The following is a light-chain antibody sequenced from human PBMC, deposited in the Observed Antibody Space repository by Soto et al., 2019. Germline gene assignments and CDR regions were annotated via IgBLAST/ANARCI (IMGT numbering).Light chain of an antibody. CDR2: GAS. CDR1: QSVSSSY. J-gene: IGKJ1*01. Sequence: EIVLTQFPGTLSLSPGERATLSCRASQSVSSSYLAWYQQKPGQAPRLLIYGASSRATGIPDRFSGSGSGIDFTLTISRLEPEDFAVYYCQQYGSSGWTFGQGTKVETK. CDR3: QQYGSSGWT. V-gene: IGKV3-20*01.